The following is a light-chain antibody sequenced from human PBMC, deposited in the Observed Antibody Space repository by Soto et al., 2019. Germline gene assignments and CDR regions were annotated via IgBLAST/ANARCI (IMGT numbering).Light chain of an antibody. J-gene: IGLJ1*01. CDR3: SSYTSSSTFV. V-gene: IGLV2-14*03. CDR1: SSDVGAYNY. Sequence: QSALTQPASVSGSPGQSITISCAGASSDVGAYNYVSWYQQHPGRAPKLMIYHVSNRPSGVSDRFSGSKSGNTASLAISGLQAEDEADYYCSSYTSSSTFVFGTVTKLTVL. CDR2: HVS.